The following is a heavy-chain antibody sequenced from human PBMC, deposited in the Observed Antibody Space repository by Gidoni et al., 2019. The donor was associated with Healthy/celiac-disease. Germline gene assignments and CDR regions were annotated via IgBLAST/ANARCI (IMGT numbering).Heavy chain of an antibody. V-gene: IGHV5-51*01. CDR2: IYPGDSDT. CDR3: ARQRYNWNYPPYYGMDV. CDR1: GYSFTSYW. Sequence: EVQLVQSGAEVKKPGESLKISCKGSGYSFTSYWIGWVRQMPGKGLEWMGIIYPGDSDTRYSPSFQGQVTISADKSISTAYLQWSSLKASDTAMYYCARQRYNWNYPPYYGMDVWGQGTTVTVSS. D-gene: IGHD1-7*01. J-gene: IGHJ6*02.